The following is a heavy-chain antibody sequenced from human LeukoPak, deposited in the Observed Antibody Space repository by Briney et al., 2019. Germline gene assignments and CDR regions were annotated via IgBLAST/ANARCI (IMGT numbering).Heavy chain of an antibody. D-gene: IGHD6-13*01. V-gene: IGHV3-49*04. J-gene: IGHJ4*02. CDR3: SFAAAGY. CDR1: GFTFSSYA. CDR2: IRSKAYGGTT. Sequence: GGSLRLSCAASGFTFSSYAMSWVRQAPGKGLEWVGFIRSKAYGGTTEYAASVKGRFTISRDDSKRIAYLQMNSLKTEDTAVYYCSFAAAGYWGQGTLVTVSS.